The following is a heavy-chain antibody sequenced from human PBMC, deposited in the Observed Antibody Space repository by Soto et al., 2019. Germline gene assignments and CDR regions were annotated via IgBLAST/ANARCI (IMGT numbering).Heavy chain of an antibody. J-gene: IGHJ4*02. CDR2: INHSGST. CDR1: GGSFSGYY. Sequence: SETLSLTCAVYGGSFSGYYWSWIRQPPGKGLEWIGEINHSGSTNYNPSLKSRVTISVDTSKNQFSLKLSSVTAADTAVYYCARGRRVSAFLSYYLDYWGKGTLVTVSS. D-gene: IGHD3-16*02. CDR3: ARGRRVSAFLSYYLDY. V-gene: IGHV4-34*01.